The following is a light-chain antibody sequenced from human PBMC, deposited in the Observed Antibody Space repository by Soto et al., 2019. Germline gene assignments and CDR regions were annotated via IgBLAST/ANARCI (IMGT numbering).Light chain of an antibody. CDR2: GAS. CDR3: QQYGSSPLT. V-gene: IGKV3-20*01. CDR1: QTVNSRF. J-gene: IGKJ4*01. Sequence: EIVLTQSPDTLSLSPGERATLSCRASQTVNSRFLAWYQQKPGQAPRLLIYGASTRATGIPDRFSGSGSGTDFTLIISRLEPEDFVVYYCQQYGSSPLTFGGGTKVEIK.